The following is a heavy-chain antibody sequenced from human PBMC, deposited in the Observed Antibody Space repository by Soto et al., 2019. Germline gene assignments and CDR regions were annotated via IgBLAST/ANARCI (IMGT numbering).Heavy chain of an antibody. V-gene: IGHV4-30-4*01. Sequence: PSETLSLTCTVSGGSISSGNYYWSWIRQPPGKGLEWIGFISYSGSTYYNASLKSRVTISVDTSKNQFSLNLNSVTAADTAVYYCAKDRAYNYDSGSWRWLDPWGQGTLVTVSS. CDR1: GGSISSGNYY. J-gene: IGHJ5*02. CDR2: ISYSGST. D-gene: IGHD3-10*01. CDR3: AKDRAYNYDSGSWRWLDP.